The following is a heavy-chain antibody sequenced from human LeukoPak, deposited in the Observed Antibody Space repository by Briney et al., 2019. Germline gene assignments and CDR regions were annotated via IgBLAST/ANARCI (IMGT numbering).Heavy chain of an antibody. CDR1: GFTFSDYY. J-gene: IGHJ4*02. V-gene: IGHV3-11*01. CDR3: ARDREWELLPYYFDY. CDR2: ISSSGSTI. Sequence: GVLRLSCAASGFTFSDYYMSWIRQAPGKGLEWVSYISSSGSTIYYADSVKGRFTISRDNAKNSLYLQMNSPRAEDTAVYYCARDREWELLPYYFDYWGQGTLVTVSS. D-gene: IGHD1-26*01.